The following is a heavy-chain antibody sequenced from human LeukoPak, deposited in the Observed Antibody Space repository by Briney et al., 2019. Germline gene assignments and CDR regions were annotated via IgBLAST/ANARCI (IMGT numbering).Heavy chain of an antibody. Sequence: GASVKVSCKASGYTFTGYYMHWVRQAPGQGLEWMGWSNPNNGGTNYAQKFQGRVTMTLDTSISTAYMELSRLRSDDTAVYYCARENEVVGTFDYWGQGTLVTVSS. CDR2: SNPNNGGT. J-gene: IGHJ4*02. CDR3: ARENEVVGTFDY. CDR1: GYTFTGYY. D-gene: IGHD1-26*01. V-gene: IGHV1-2*02.